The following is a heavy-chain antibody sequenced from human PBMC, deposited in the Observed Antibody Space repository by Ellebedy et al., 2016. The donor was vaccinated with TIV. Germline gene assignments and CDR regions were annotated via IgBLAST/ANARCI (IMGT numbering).Heavy chain of an antibody. CDR3: ARGGAYSSVLFDY. D-gene: IGHD5-18*01. V-gene: IGHV3-74*01. J-gene: IGHJ4*02. Sequence: GESLKISCAASGFTFSSYAMSWVRQAPGEGLVWVSRINSDGSSTSYADSVKGRFTISRDNAKNTLYLQMNSLRAEDTAVYNCARGGAYSSVLFDYWGQGTLVTVSS. CDR2: INSDGSST. CDR1: GFTFSSYA.